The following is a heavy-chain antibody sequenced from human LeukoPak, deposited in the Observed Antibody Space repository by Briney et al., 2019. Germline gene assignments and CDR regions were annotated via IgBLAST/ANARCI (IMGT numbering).Heavy chain of an antibody. V-gene: IGHV3-53*01. Sequence: GGSLRLSCTVSGFTVSSNSMSWVRQAPGKGLEWVSFIYSDDTHYSDSVKGRFTISRDNSKNTLYLQMNSLRAEDTAVYYCARRAGAYSHPYDYWGQGTLVTVSS. D-gene: IGHD4/OR15-4a*01. J-gene: IGHJ4*02. CDR2: IYSDDT. CDR1: GFTVSSNS. CDR3: ARRAGAYSHPYDY.